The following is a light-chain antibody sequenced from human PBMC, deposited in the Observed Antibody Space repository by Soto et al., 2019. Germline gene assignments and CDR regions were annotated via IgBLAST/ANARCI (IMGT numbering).Light chain of an antibody. CDR2: DVS. V-gene: IGLV2-14*01. Sequence: QSALTQPASVSGSPGQSITFSCTGTSSDLGGYNYVSWYQQHPGKAPQLVIYDVSNRPSGVSNRLSGSKSGNTAPLTISGLQADDVADYYCSSYTATSTLVFGGGTKLTVL. CDR1: SSDLGGYNY. J-gene: IGLJ2*01. CDR3: SSYTATSTLV.